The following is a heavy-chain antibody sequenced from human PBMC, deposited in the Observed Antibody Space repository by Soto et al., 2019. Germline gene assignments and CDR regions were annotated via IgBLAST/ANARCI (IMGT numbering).Heavy chain of an antibody. Sequence: GGSLRLSCAASGFTFSSYAMSWVRQAPGKGLEWVSAISGSGGSTYYADSVKGRFTISIDNSKNTLYLQMNSLRAEDTAVYYCAKVWGDSSGYSKPLEYSQHWGQGTLVTVSS. V-gene: IGHV3-23*01. D-gene: IGHD3-22*01. J-gene: IGHJ1*01. CDR3: AKVWGDSSGYSKPLEYSQH. CDR2: ISGSGGST. CDR1: GFTFSSYA.